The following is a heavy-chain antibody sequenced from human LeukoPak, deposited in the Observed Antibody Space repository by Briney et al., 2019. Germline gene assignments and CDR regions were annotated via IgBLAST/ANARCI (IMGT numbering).Heavy chain of an antibody. D-gene: IGHD6-13*01. CDR1: GYSFTSYW. J-gene: IGHJ4*02. CDR2: IYPGDSDT. CDR3: ARQAGYSSSWYDAYYFDY. Sequence: SGKSLKISCKGSGYSFTSYWIGWVRQMPGKGLEWMGIIYPGDSDTRYSPSFQGQVTISADKSISTAYLQWSSLKVSDTAMYYCARQAGYSSSWYDAYYFDYWGQGTLVSVSS. V-gene: IGHV5-51*01.